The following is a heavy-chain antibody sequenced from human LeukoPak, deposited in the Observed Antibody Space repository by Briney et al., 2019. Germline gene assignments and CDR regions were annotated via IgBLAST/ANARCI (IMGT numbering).Heavy chain of an antibody. CDR2: IYHSGST. Sequence: PSETLSLTCTVSGYSISSGYYWGWIRPPPGKGLEWIGSIYHSGSTYYNPSLKSRVTISVDTSKNQFSLKLSSVTAADTAVYYCAREGDSNSVGWFDHWGQGTLVTVSS. J-gene: IGHJ5*02. D-gene: IGHD6-13*01. V-gene: IGHV4-38-2*02. CDR1: GYSISSGYY. CDR3: AREGDSNSVGWFDH.